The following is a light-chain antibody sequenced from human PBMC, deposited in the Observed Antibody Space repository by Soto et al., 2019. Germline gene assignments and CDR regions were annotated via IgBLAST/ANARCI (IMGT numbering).Light chain of an antibody. CDR2: AAS. J-gene: IGKJ1*01. CDR3: QQYNSYPRT. V-gene: IGKV1-16*02. Sequence: DIQMTQSPSSLSASVGDRVTITCRASQGIRNDLAWFQQKPGKAAKSLIYAASSLQSGVPAKFSGSGSGSDFTLTISSLQPEDFATYYCQQYNSYPRTFGQGTKVEIK. CDR1: QGIRND.